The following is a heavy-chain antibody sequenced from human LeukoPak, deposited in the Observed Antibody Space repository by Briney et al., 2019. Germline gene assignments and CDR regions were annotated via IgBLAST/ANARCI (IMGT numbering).Heavy chain of an antibody. V-gene: IGHV3-23*01. CDR1: GFTFSSYA. CDR2: ISGSGGST. Sequence: SGGSLRLSCAASGFTFSSYAMSWVRQAPGKGLEWVSAISGSGGSTYYADSVKGRFTISRDNSKNTLYLQMNSLRAEDTAVYYCATSGYSSGWYVYWGQGTLVTDSS. D-gene: IGHD6-19*01. J-gene: IGHJ4*02. CDR3: ATSGYSSGWYVY.